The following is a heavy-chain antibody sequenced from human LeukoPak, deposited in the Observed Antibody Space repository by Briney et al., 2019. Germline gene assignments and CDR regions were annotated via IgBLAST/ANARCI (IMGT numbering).Heavy chain of an antibody. V-gene: IGHV3-64D*06. J-gene: IGHJ4*02. CDR2: ISSNGGTT. CDR3: VKEKGGSSWYNLGY. CDR1: GFTFSRFA. D-gene: IGHD6-13*01. Sequence: PRGSLRLSCSASGFTFSRFAMRWVRQAPGKGLEYVSTISSNGGTTDYADSGMGRFTISRDNSKNTLYLQMSSLRPEDTAVYYCVKEKGGSSWYNLGYWGQGTLVTVSS.